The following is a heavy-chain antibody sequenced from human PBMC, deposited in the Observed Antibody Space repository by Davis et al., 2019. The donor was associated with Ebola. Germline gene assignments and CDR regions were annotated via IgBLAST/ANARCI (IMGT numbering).Heavy chain of an antibody. J-gene: IGHJ6*02. CDR3: TPRTTPEGMDV. CDR1: DITFSNAW. D-gene: IGHD1-14*01. CDR2: IKSKTDGGTT. Sequence: GESLKISCVISDITFSNAWMNWVRQAPGKGLEWVGRIKSKTDGGTTDYAAPVKGRFTISRDDSKNTLYLQMNSLKTEDTAVYYCTPRTTPEGMDVWGQGTTVTVSS. V-gene: IGHV3-15*07.